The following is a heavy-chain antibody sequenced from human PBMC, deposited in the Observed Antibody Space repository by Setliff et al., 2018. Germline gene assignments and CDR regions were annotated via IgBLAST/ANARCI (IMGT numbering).Heavy chain of an antibody. V-gene: IGHV1-18*01. CDR1: GYPFTNYG. J-gene: IGHJ2*01. CDR2: ISTYNVNT. CDR3: ATGPINNDV. Sequence: ASVKVSCKASGYPFTNYGITWVRQAPGQGLEWLGWISTYNVNTTYAQKLQDRVTMTTDTSTSTAYMELRSLRSDDTAVYYCATGPINNDVWGRGTLVTVSS.